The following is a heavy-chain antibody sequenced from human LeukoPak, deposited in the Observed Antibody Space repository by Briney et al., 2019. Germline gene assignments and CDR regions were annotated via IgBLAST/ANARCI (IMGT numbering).Heavy chain of an antibody. J-gene: IGHJ5*02. Sequence: ASVKVSRKASGYAFTGYYLHWVRQAPGQGLEWMGWINPDSGGTNYAQKFQGRVTITTDTSVNTAYMELTGLTSDDTAVYYCGRDGQRERWVDPWGQGTLVTVSS. D-gene: IGHD1-1*01. CDR3: GRDGQRERWVDP. V-gene: IGHV1-2*02. CDR1: GYAFTGYY. CDR2: INPDSGGT.